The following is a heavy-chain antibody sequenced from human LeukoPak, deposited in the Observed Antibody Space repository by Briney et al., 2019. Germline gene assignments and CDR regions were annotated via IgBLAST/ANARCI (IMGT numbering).Heavy chain of an antibody. D-gene: IGHD2-8*01. CDR2: ISYDGSNK. V-gene: IGHV3-30*04. CDR3: AREQVRMGWSFDY. J-gene: IGHJ4*02. CDR1: GFTFSSYA. Sequence: GGSLRLSCAASGFTFSSYAMHWVRQAPGKGLEWVAVISYDGSNKYYADSVKGRFTISRDNSKNTLYLQMNCLRAEDTAVYYCAREQVRMGWSFDYWGQGTLVTVSS.